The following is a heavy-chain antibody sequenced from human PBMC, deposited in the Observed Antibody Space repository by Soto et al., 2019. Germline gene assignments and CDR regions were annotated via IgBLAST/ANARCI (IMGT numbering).Heavy chain of an antibody. D-gene: IGHD5-18*01. V-gene: IGHV3-43*01. CDR2: ISWDGGST. CDR1: GFTFDDYT. J-gene: IGHJ4*02. Sequence: PGGSLRLSCAASGFTFDDYTMHWVRQAPGKGLEWVSLISWDGGSTYYADSVKGRFTISRDNSKNSLYLQMNSLRTEDTALYYCAKDIGGVDTAMVTSQLDYWGQGTLVTVSS. CDR3: AKDIGGVDTAMVTSQLDY.